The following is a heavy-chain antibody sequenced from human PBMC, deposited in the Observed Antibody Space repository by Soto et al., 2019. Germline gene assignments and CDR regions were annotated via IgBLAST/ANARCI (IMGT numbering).Heavy chain of an antibody. CDR3: AKGASSWYDYFDY. D-gene: IGHD6-13*01. J-gene: IGHJ4*02. V-gene: IGHV3-23*01. Sequence: GGSLRLSCAASGFTFSSYAMSWVRQAPGKGLEWVSAISGSGGSTYYADSVKGRFTFTRDKSKNAPYLQRNSLRDEDRDVYCCAKGASSWYDYFDYWGQGTLVPVSS. CDR1: GFTFSSYA. CDR2: ISGSGGST.